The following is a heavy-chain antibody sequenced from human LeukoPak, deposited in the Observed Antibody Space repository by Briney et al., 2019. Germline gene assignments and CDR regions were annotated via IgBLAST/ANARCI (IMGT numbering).Heavy chain of an antibody. CDR2: IYYSGST. J-gene: IGHJ5*02. CDR1: GGSISSGGYY. V-gene: IGHV4-31*03. D-gene: IGHD6-13*01. Sequence: SQTLSLTCTVSGGSISSGGYYWSWIRQHPGKGLEWIGYIYYSGSTYYNPSLKSRVTISVDTSKNQFSLKLSSVTAADTAVYYCAGGGYSSSWYGEYWFDPWGQGALVTVSS. CDR3: AGGGYSSSWYGEYWFDP.